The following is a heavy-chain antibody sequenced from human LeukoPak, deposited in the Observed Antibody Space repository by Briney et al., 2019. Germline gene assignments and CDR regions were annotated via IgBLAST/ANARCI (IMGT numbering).Heavy chain of an antibody. D-gene: IGHD5-18*01. V-gene: IGHV4-59*08. Sequence: SETLSLKCTVSGGSIGGYYWSWIGQPPGRALEWVGYIFYSGSTNYNPSLKSRVTILVDTSKNQFSLKLSSVTAADTAVYYCARHGQTAMVPIDYWGQGTLVTVSS. CDR2: IFYSGST. CDR1: GGSIGGYY. CDR3: ARHGQTAMVPIDY. J-gene: IGHJ4*02.